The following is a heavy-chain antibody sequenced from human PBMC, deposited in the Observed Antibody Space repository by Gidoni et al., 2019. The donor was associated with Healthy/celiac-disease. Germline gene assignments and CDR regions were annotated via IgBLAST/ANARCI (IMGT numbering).Heavy chain of an antibody. V-gene: IGHV3-30*01. D-gene: IGHD6-19*01. J-gene: IGHJ4*02. CDR1: GFTFSSYA. Sequence: QVQLVESGGGVVQPGRSRRLACAASGFTFSSYAMHWVRQAPGKGLEWVAVISYDGSNKYYADSVKDRFTISRDNSKNTLYLQMNSLRAEDTAVYYCARAAVGTYSSGWSTGLSYFDYWGQGTLVTVSS. CDR3: ARAAVGTYSSGWSTGLSYFDY. CDR2: ISYDGSNK.